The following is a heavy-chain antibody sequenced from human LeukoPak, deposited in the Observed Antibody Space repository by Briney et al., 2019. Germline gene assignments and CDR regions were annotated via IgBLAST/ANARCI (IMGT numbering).Heavy chain of an antibody. V-gene: IGHV1-3*01. Sequence: ASVRVSCKASGYTFSSYAMHWVRQAPGQRLEWMGWINAGNGNTKYSQKFQGRVTITRDTSASTAYMELSSLRSEDTAVYYCARSGYCSGGSCYPYYYYGMDVWGQGTTVTVSS. CDR2: INAGNGNT. CDR1: GYTFSSYA. J-gene: IGHJ6*02. CDR3: ARSGYCSGGSCYPYYYYGMDV. D-gene: IGHD2-15*01.